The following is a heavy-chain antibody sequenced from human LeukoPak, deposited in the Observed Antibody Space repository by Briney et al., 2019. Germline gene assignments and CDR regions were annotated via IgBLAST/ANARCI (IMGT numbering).Heavy chain of an antibody. D-gene: IGHD2-15*01. CDR1: GYTFTSYG. CDR3: ARTPFLYCSGGSCYPDF. J-gene: IGHJ4*02. CDR2: ISAYNGNT. Sequence: GASVKVSCKASGYTFTSYGISWVRQAPGQGLDWMGWISAYNGNTNYVQKLQDRVTMTTDTSTSTAYMGLRSLRSDDTAVYYCARTPFLYCSGGSCYPDFWGQGALVTVSP. V-gene: IGHV1-18*01.